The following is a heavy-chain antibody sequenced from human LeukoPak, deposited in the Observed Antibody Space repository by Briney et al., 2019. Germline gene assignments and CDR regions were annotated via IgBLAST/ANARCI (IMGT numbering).Heavy chain of an antibody. Sequence: SETLSLTCAVYGWSFSGYYWSWIRQPPGKGLEWIGEINHSGSTNYNPSLKSRVTISVDTSKNQFSLKLSSVTAADTAVYYCARDGRGLGFYYYYMDVWGKGTTVTVSS. D-gene: IGHD2-8*01. J-gene: IGHJ6*03. CDR2: INHSGST. CDR1: GWSFSGYY. CDR3: ARDGRGLGFYYYYMDV. V-gene: IGHV4-34*01.